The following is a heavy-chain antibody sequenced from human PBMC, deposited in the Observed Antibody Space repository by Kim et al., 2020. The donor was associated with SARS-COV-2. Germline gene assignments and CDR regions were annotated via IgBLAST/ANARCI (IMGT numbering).Heavy chain of an antibody. CDR3: ARPNYDILTGPDAFDI. J-gene: IGHJ3*02. CDR2: IIPIFGTA. Sequence: SVKVSCKASGGTFSSYAISWVRQAPGQGLEWMGGIIPIFGTANYAQKFQGRVTITADKSTSTAYMELSSLRSEDTAVYYCARPNYDILTGPDAFDIWGQGTMVTVSS. D-gene: IGHD3-9*01. CDR1: GGTFSSYA. V-gene: IGHV1-69*06.